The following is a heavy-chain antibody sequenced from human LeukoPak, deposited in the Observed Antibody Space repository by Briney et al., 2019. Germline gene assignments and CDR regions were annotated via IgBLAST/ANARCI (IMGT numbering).Heavy chain of an antibody. Sequence: GGSLRLSCEASGFTFSNYWMHWVRHAPGKGLLWVSRISPDGTTAYDADSVKGRFTISRDNAKNTLYLQMNSLGAEDTAVYYCTRPGEGFDYWGQGTLVTVSS. D-gene: IGHD3-10*01. CDR2: ISPDGTTA. CDR1: GFTFSNYW. J-gene: IGHJ4*02. CDR3: TRPGEGFDY. V-gene: IGHV3-74*01.